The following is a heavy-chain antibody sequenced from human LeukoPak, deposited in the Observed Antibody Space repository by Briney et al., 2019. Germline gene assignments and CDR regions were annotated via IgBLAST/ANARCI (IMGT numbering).Heavy chain of an antibody. J-gene: IGHJ4*02. CDR3: ARDVYSIAAAGTFDY. CDR2: ISAYNGNT. CDR1: GYTFTSYG. D-gene: IGHD6-13*01. V-gene: IGHV1-18*01. Sequence: ASVKVSCKASGYTFTSYGICWVRQAPGQGLEWMGWISAYNGNTNYAQKLQGRVTMTTDTSTSTAYMELRSLRSDDTAVYYCARDVYSIAAAGTFDYWGQGTLVTVSS.